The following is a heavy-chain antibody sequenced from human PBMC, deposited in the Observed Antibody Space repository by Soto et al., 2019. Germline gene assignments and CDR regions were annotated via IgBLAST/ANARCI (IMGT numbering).Heavy chain of an antibody. CDR3: ARDTLDSSSWYPLGYYGMDV. Sequence: GGSLRLSCAASGFTFSSYSMNWVRQAPGKGLEWVSSISSSSSYIYYADSVKGRFTISRDNAKNSLYLQMNSLRAEDTAVYYCARDTLDSSSWYPLGYYGMDVWGQGTTVTVSS. V-gene: IGHV3-21*01. CDR1: GFTFSSYS. D-gene: IGHD6-13*01. CDR2: ISSSSSYI. J-gene: IGHJ6*02.